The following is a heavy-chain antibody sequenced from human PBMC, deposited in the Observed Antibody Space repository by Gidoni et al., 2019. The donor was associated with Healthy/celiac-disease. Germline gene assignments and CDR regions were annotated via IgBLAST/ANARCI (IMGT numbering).Heavy chain of an antibody. J-gene: IGHJ6*02. CDR3: ARVVDYYGSGSYSDDYGMDV. V-gene: IGHV3-20*04. Sequence: EVQLVESGGGVVRPGGSLRLSCAASGFTFDDYGMSWVRQAPGKGLEWVSGINWNGGSTGYADSVKGRFTISRDNAKNSLYLQMNSLRDEDTALYYCARVVDYYGSGSYSDDYGMDVWGQGTTVTVSS. CDR2: INWNGGST. CDR1: GFTFDDYG. D-gene: IGHD3-10*01.